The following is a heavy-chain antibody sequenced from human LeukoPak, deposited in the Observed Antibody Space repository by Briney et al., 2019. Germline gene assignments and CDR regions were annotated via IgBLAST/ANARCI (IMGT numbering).Heavy chain of an antibody. Sequence: ASVKVSCKASGGTFSSYAISWVRQAPGQGLEWMGGIIPIFGTANYVQKFQGRVTITADKSTSTAYMELSSLRSEDTAVYYCARELYYYGSGSYSPSGFDYWGQGTLVTVSS. CDR1: GGTFSSYA. CDR2: IIPIFGTA. J-gene: IGHJ4*02. V-gene: IGHV1-69*06. D-gene: IGHD3-10*01. CDR3: ARELYYYGSGSYSPSGFDY.